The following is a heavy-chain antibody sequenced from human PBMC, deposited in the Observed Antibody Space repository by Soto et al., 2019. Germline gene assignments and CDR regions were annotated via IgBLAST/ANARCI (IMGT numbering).Heavy chain of an antibody. CDR2: ISGSGGST. Sequence: GGSLRLSCAASGFTFSSYAMSWVRQSPGKGLEWVSAISGSGGSTYYADSVKGRFTISRDNSKNTLYLQMNSLRAEDTAVYYCAKDMPRGYSHGRPYNWFDPWGQGTLVTVSS. CDR3: AKDMPRGYSHGRPYNWFDP. V-gene: IGHV3-23*01. J-gene: IGHJ5*02. CDR1: GFTFSSYA. D-gene: IGHD5-18*01.